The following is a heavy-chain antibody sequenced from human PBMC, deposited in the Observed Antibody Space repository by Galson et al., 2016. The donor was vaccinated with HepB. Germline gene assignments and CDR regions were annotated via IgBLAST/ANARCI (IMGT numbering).Heavy chain of an antibody. V-gene: IGHV3-23*01. Sequence: SLRLSCAASGFTFSTYAMSWVRQAPGKGLEWVSTISAGGGTFYPDSVQGRFTLSRDNSKNTVSLQMNNLRAEDTAVYYCARDDTGSRHGFRSGWYDWFDPWGQGTLVTVSS. CDR2: ISAGGGT. J-gene: IGHJ5*02. CDR3: ARDDTGSRHGFRSGWYDWFDP. CDR1: GFTFSTYA. D-gene: IGHD6-19*01.